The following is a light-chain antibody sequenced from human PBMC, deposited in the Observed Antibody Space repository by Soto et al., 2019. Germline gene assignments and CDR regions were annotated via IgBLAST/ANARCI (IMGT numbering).Light chain of an antibody. Sequence: QSALTQPASVSGSPGQSITISCTGTSSDVGGYNYVSWYQQHPGKAPKLMIYEVGNRPSGVSNRFSGSKSGNTASLTISGLQAEDEADYYCSSYTSSRTMVSGGGTKLTVL. V-gene: IGLV2-14*01. J-gene: IGLJ2*01. CDR1: SSDVGGYNY. CDR2: EVG. CDR3: SSYTSSRTMV.